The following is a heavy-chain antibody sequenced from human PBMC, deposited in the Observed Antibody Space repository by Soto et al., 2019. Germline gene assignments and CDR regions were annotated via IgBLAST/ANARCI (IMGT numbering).Heavy chain of an antibody. V-gene: IGHV1-46*01. CDR1: GYNFTNCY. CDR2: INPTDDRT. J-gene: IGHJ3*01. D-gene: IGHD2-8*01. Sequence: QVQLVQSGAEVQKPGASVQISCRASGYNFTNCYIHWVRQAPRKGLEWMGMINPTDDRTDFAHKFQGRVTLTTDTSTSSVHMDLRSLRSDDTALYYCAKPSGYCTRTTRFYFAFDLWGRGTLVTVSS. CDR3: AKPSGYCTRTTRFYFAFDL.